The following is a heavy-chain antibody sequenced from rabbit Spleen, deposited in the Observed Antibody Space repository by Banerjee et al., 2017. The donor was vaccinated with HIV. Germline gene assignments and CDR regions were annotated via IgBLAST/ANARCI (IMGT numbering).Heavy chain of an antibody. CDR1: GFSLSSGYY. Sequence: EESGGGLVKPGASLTLTCKASGFSLSSGYYMCWVRQAPGKGLEWIGCIGTGSENTWYASWAKGRITISKASSTTVTLQMTRLSAADTATYFCGRDDSGNSNYGYGMDLWGPGTLVTVS. CDR3: GRDDSGNSNYGYGMDL. V-gene: IGHV1S40*01. D-gene: IGHD5-1*01. CDR2: IGTGSENT. J-gene: IGHJ6*01.